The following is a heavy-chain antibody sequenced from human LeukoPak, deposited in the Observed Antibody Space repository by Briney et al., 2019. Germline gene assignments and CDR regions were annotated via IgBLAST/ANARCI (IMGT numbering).Heavy chain of an antibody. D-gene: IGHD3-16*02. V-gene: IGHV1-8*01. CDR1: GYTFTTYD. J-gene: IGHJ5*02. Sequence: ASVKVSCKASGYTFTTYDINWVRQATGQGLEWMGWINPTSGNTGYAQKFQGRVTMTRNTSISTAYMELSSLRSEDTAVYYCARTHYDYVWGSYRFNWFDPWGQGTLVTVSS. CDR3: ARTHYDYVWGSYRFNWFDP. CDR2: INPTSGNT.